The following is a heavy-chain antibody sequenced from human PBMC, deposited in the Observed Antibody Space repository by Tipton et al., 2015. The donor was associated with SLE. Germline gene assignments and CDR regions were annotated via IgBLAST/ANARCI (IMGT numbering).Heavy chain of an antibody. CDR2: SGST. D-gene: IGHD2-15*01. CDR1: GDSITSSSYY. V-gene: IGHV4-39*07. Sequence: TLSLTCTVSGDSITSSSYYWGWIRQPPGKGLEWIGRSGSTYYNPSLKSRVTISLDTSKNQFSLKLISVTAADTAVYYCARDEDIVVGSLDIWGQGTMVSVSS. J-gene: IGHJ3*02. CDR3: ARDEDIVVGSLDI.